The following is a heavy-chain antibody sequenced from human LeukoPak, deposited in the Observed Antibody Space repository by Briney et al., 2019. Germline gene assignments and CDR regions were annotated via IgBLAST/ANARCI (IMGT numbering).Heavy chain of an antibody. CDR2: IYHSGST. CDR1: GYSISSGYY. J-gene: IGHJ3*02. V-gene: IGHV4-38-2*02. CDR3: ASRITMIVVANHAFDI. D-gene: IGHD3-22*01. Sequence: SETLSLTCTVSGYSISSGYYWGWIRQPPGKGLEWIGSIYHSGSTYYNPSLKSRVTIPVDTSKNQFSLKLSSVTAADTAVYYCASRITMIVVANHAFDIWGQGTMVTVPS.